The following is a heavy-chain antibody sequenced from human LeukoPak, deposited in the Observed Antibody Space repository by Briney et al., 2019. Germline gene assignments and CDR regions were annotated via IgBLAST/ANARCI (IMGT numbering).Heavy chain of an antibody. Sequence: SETLSLTCAVYGGSFSGYYWSWIRQPPGKGLEWIGEINHSGSTNYNPSLKSRVTISVDTSKNQFSLKLSSVTAADTAVYYCARSGFGEFNVCYFDYWGQGTLVTVSS. V-gene: IGHV4-34*01. CDR1: GGSFSGYY. CDR3: ARSGFGEFNVCYFDY. J-gene: IGHJ4*02. D-gene: IGHD3-10*01. CDR2: INHSGST.